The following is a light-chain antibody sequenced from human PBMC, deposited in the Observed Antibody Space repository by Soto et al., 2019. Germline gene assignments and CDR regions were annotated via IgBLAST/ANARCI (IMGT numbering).Light chain of an antibody. CDR1: SSNIGSNT. V-gene: IGLV1-44*01. CDR3: AAWDDSLNGWV. CDR2: SND. Sequence: QSVLTQPPSASGTPGQRVTISCSGSSSNIGSNTVNWYQQLPGTAPKLLIYSNDQRPSGVPDRFSGSRSGTSASLAIGGLQSDDESDYYCAAWDDSLNGWVFGGGTKLTVL. J-gene: IGLJ3*02.